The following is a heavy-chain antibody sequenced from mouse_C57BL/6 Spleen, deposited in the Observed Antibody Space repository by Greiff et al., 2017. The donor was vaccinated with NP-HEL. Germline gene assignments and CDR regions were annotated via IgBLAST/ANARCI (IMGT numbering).Heavy chain of an antibody. J-gene: IGHJ4*01. V-gene: IGHV1-81*01. CDR2: IYPRSGNT. CDR1: GYTFASYG. CDR3: AYGYDDYAMDY. Sequence: QVQLQQSGAELARPGASVKLSCKASGYTFASYGISWVKQRTGQGLEWIGEIYPRSGNTYYNEKFKGKATLTADKSSSTAYMELRSLTSEDSAVYFCAYGYDDYAMDYWGQGTSVTVSS. D-gene: IGHD2-2*01.